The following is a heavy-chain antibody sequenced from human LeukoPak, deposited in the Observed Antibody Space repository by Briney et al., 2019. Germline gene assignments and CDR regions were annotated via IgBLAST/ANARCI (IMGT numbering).Heavy chain of an antibody. CDR2: ISSSSSTI. Sequence: PGGSLRLSCAASGFTFSSYSMNWVRQAPGKGLEWVSYISSSSSTIYYADSVKGRFTISRDNAKNSLYLQMNSLRAEDTAVYYCAPRGGGNYWGQGTLVTVSS. CDR3: APRGGGNY. V-gene: IGHV3-48*01. D-gene: IGHD3-16*01. J-gene: IGHJ4*02. CDR1: GFTFSSYS.